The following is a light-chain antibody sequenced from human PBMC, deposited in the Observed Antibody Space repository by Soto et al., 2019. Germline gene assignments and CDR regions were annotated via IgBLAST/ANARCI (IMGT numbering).Light chain of an antibody. Sequence: EIVLTQSPATLSFSPGERATLSCRASQSVDGKLAWYQQRPGQAPRLLIYDASNRATGIPARFSGSGSGTDFTLTISSLEPEDFSVYYCQQRFDWPLTFGGGTKVEIK. CDR3: QQRFDWPLT. J-gene: IGKJ4*01. CDR2: DAS. V-gene: IGKV3-11*01. CDR1: QSVDGK.